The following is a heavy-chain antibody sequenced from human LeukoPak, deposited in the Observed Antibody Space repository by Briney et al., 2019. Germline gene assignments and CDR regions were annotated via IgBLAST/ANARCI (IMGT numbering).Heavy chain of an antibody. CDR3: AIRTGTYPYYFDY. D-gene: IGHD1-26*01. CDR1: GYTFTSFG. J-gene: IGHJ4*02. V-gene: IGHV1-18*01. CDR2: ISAYNGNT. Sequence: ASVKVSCKASGYTFTSFGLSWLRQAPGHGLEWMGWISAYNGNTNYAQKLQGRVTMTTDTSTRTAYMDLRSLRSDDTAAYYCAIRTGTYPYYFDYWGQGTLVTVSS.